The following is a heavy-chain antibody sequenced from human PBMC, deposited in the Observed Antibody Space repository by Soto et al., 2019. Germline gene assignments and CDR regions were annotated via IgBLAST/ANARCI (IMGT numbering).Heavy chain of an antibody. CDR1: GYTFTGYY. CDR3: ASTQYYDFWSGYYTGVSFDY. CDR2: INPNSGGT. D-gene: IGHD3-3*01. Sequence: ASVKVSCMASGYTFTGYYMHWVRQAPGQGLEWMGWINPNSGGTNYAQKFQGWVTMTRDTSISTAYMELSRLRSDDTAVYYCASTQYYDFWSGYYTGVSFDYSGQGTLVTVS. J-gene: IGHJ4*02. V-gene: IGHV1-2*04.